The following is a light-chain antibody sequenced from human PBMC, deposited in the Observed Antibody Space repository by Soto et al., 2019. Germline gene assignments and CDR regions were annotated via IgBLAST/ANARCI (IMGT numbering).Light chain of an antibody. CDR1: SSDTAGYNY. V-gene: IGLV2-14*01. J-gene: IGLJ1*01. CDR3: SSYTTSNTPLYV. Sequence: SALTHPASVSGSPGQSITISCTGTSSDTAGYNYVSWYQQHPGKAPKLMIYEVSNRPSGVSNRFSGSQSGNTASLTISGLQAEDEANYYCSSYTTSNTPLYVFGTGTKVTV. CDR2: EVS.